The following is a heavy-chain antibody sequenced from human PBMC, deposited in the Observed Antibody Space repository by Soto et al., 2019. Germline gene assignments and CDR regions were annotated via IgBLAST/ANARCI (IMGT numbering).Heavy chain of an antibody. Sequence: GGSLRLSCAASGFTVSSNYMSWVRQAPGKGLEWVSVIYSGGSTYYADSVKGRFTISRDNSKNTLYLQMNSLRAEDTAVYYCARDKLAPRVPLVHWGQGTLVTVSS. CDR2: IYSGGST. CDR3: ARDKLAPRVPLVH. V-gene: IGHV3-66*01. D-gene: IGHD2-21*01. CDR1: GFTVSSNY. J-gene: IGHJ4*02.